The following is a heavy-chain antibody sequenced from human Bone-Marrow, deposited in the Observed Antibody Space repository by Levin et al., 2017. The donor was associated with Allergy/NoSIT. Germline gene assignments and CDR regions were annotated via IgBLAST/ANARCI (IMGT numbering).Heavy chain of an antibody. CDR3: SMPGYSSGLNPGLDS. CDR2: IPYDETYI. Sequence: GGSLRLSCTASGFSFSTSGMHWVRQAPGKGLEWLAVIPYDETYIFYAESVEGRFTISRDNSENTLFLEMSGLRTDDTAVYFCSMPGYSSGLNPGLDSWGQGTLVTVSS. D-gene: IGHD6-19*01. CDR1: GFSFSTSG. V-gene: IGHV3-30*03. J-gene: IGHJ5*01.